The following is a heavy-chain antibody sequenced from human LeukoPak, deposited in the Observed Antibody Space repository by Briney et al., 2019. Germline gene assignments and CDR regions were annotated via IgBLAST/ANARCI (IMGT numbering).Heavy chain of an antibody. CDR3: ARTSVFLEWLPFDP. Sequence: ASVKVSCKASGYSFTNYDIIWVRQAPGQGLEWMGWINPNSGGTNYAQKFQGRVTMTRDMSISTAYMELSRLRSDDTAVYYCARTSVFLEWLPFDPWGQGTLVTVSS. D-gene: IGHD3-3*01. CDR2: INPNSGGT. CDR1: GYSFTNYD. J-gene: IGHJ5*02. V-gene: IGHV1-2*02.